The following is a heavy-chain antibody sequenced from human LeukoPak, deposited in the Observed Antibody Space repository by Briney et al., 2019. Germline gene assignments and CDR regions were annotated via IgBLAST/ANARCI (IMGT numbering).Heavy chain of an antibody. V-gene: IGHV4-34*01. CDR1: GGSFSGYY. CDR3: ARQAGDYDSSGGVDY. D-gene: IGHD3-22*01. CDR2: INHSGST. Sequence: ASETLSLTCAVYGGSFSGYYWSWIRQPPGKVLEWIGEINHSGSTNYNPSLKSRVTISVDTSKNQFSLKLSSVTAADTAVYYCARQAGDYDSSGGVDYWGQGTLVTVSS. J-gene: IGHJ4*02.